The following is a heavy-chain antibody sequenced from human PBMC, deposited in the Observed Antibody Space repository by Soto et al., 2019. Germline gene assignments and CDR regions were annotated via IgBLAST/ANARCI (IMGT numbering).Heavy chain of an antibody. CDR1: GYTFTSYY. CDR2: INPSGGST. J-gene: IGHJ4*02. V-gene: IGHV1-46*01. CDR3: ARHKEWLYYYDSSGYSYYFDY. Sequence: ASVKVSCKASGYTFTSYYMRWVRQAPGQGLEWMGIINPSGGSTSYAQKFQGRVTMTRDTSTSTVYMELSSLRSEDTAVYYCARHKEWLYYYDSSGYSYYFDYWGQGTLVTVSS. D-gene: IGHD3-22*01.